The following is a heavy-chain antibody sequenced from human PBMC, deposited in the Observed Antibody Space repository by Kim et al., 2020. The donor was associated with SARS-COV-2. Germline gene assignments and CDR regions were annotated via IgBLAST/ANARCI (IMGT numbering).Heavy chain of an antibody. CDR3: AIRGMDFWSGPGVYFDP. CDR2: IYHSGST. J-gene: IGHJ5*02. V-gene: IGHV4-4*02. CDR1: GGSISSSNW. Sequence: SETLSLTCAVSGGSISSSNWWSWVRQPPGKGLEWIGEIYHSGSTNYNPSLKSRVTISVDKSKNQFSLKLSSVTAADTAVYYCAIRGMDFWSGPGVYFDPWGQGTLVTVSS. D-gene: IGHD3-3*01.